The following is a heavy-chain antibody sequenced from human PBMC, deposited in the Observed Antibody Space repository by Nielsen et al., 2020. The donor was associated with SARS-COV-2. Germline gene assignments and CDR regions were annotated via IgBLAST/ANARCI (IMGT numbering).Heavy chain of an antibody. D-gene: IGHD6-13*01. CDR2: IGSSGTGI. CDR1: GFTFSFHE. J-gene: IGHJ6*02. CDR3: ARVSSNWSFPGMDV. V-gene: IGHV3-48*03. Sequence: GESLKISCAASGFTFSFHEMNWVRQAPGKGLEWVAYIGSSGTGIHYADSVKGRFTISRDNAKNSLYLQMSSLRDEDTAVYYCARVSSNWSFPGMDVWGQGTTVTVSS.